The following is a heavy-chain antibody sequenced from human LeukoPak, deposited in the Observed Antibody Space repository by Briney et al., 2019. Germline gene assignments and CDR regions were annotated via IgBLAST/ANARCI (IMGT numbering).Heavy chain of an antibody. Sequence: SETLSLTCAVYGGSFSGYYWSWIRQPPGKGLEWIGEINHSGSTNYNPSLKSRVTISVDTSKNQFSLKLSSVTAADTAVYYCARGAPKDIVVVVAATTGPRLYNWFDPWGQGTLVTVSS. CDR1: GGSFSGYY. CDR3: ARGAPKDIVVVVAATTGPRLYNWFDP. J-gene: IGHJ5*02. D-gene: IGHD2-15*01. V-gene: IGHV4-34*01. CDR2: INHSGST.